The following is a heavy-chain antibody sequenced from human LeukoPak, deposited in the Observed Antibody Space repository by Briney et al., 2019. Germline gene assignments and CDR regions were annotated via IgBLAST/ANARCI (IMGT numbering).Heavy chain of an antibody. CDR1: GGTFSSYA. CDR3: AYGSGSYYLPPGYNWFDP. D-gene: IGHD3-10*01. CDR2: IIPIFGTA. J-gene: IGHJ5*02. V-gene: IGHV1-69*13. Sequence: ASVKVSCKASGGTFSSYAISWVRQAPGQGLEWMGGIIPIFGTANYAQKFQGRVTITADESTSTAYMELSSLRSEDTAVYCCAYGSGSYYLPPGYNWFDPWGQGTLVTVSS.